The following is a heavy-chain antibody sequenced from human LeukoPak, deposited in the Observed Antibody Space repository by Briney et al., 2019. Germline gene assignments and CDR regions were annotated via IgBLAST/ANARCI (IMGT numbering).Heavy chain of an antibody. V-gene: IGHV3-7*01. CDR2: IKQDESEE. Sequence: PGGSLRLSCEASGFIFSGYWMSWVRQAPGKGVEWVANIKQDESEEYYVDSVKGRFTISRDNAKNSLYLQMNSLRVEDTAVYFCARDKKDYDFWSGYLSYYYYMDVWGKGTTVTVSS. CDR1: GFIFSGYW. J-gene: IGHJ6*03. D-gene: IGHD3-3*01. CDR3: ARDKKDYDFWSGYLSYYYYMDV.